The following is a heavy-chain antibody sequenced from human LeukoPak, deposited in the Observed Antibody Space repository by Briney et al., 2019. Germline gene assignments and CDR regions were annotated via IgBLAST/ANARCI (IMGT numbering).Heavy chain of an antibody. CDR3: ARGLIPSIAAAGLYAFDI. Sequence: AVQVSRLSSRYTFTSYDINEVRPATPQEVERMGCRHPHSGNTGYAQKFQGRVSRPRNTSISTAYMELSSLRSEETAVYYCARGLIPSIAAAGLYAFDIWGQGAMVTLSS. J-gene: IGHJ3*02. CDR1: RYTFTSYD. V-gene: IGHV1-8*01. D-gene: IGHD6-13*01. CDR2: RHPHSGNT.